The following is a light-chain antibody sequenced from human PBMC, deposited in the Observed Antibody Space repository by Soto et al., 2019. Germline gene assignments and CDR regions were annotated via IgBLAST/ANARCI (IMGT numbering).Light chain of an antibody. Sequence: EIMLTQFPVTLSLSPGERATLSFRASQSVSNYLAWYQQKPGQAPRLLIYDVSTRDTGVPARFSGSGSGTDFTLTITSLEPEDFAVYSCQQRSDWPIAFGQGTKVDIK. J-gene: IGKJ1*01. CDR2: DVS. CDR1: QSVSNY. CDR3: QQRSDWPIA. V-gene: IGKV3-11*01.